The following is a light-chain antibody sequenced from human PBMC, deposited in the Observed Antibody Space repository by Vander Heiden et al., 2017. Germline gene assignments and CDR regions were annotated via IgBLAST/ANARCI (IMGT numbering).Light chain of an antibody. J-gene: IGKJ1*01. CDR2: KAT. CDR3: QQYHYLGT. CDR1: QNINSW. Sequence: DIQVPQSPSTLSASVGDRVTITCRASQNINSWLAWYQEKPGKAPKLLIYKATNLQTGVPGRFSGSGSGTEFTLTISSLQPDDFSTYYCQQYHYLGTFGQGTKVDI. V-gene: IGKV1-5*03.